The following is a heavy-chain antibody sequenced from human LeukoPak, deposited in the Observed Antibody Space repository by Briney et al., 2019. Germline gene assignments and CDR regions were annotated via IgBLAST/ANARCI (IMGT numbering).Heavy chain of an antibody. Sequence: ASVKVSCKASGYTFTSYGISWLRQAPGQGLEWMGWISAYNGNTNYAQKLQGRVTMTTDTSTSTAYMELRSLRSDDTAVYYCARRGVDYYDSSGPDFDYWGQGTLVTVSS. CDR3: ARRGVDYYDSSGPDFDY. V-gene: IGHV1-18*01. CDR2: ISAYNGNT. D-gene: IGHD3-22*01. J-gene: IGHJ4*02. CDR1: GYTFTSYG.